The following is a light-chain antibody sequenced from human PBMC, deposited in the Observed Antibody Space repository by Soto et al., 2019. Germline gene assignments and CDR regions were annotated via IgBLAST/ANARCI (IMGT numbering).Light chain of an antibody. CDR1: SSNIGAGYD. CDR2: ANR. V-gene: IGLV1-40*01. Sequence: QSVLTQPPSVSAAPGQRVTISCTGSSSNIGAGYDVHWYQHLPGTAPKLLIYANRGRPSGVPDRFSGFKSGTSASLGITGVQDEDEADYYCQSYDSSLRGSLFGGGTKLTVL. J-gene: IGLJ2*01. CDR3: QSYDSSLRGSL.